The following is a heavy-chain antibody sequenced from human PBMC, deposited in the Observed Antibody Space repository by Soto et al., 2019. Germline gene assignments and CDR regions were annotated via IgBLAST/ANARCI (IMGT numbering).Heavy chain of an antibody. V-gene: IGHV1-2*02. D-gene: IGHD3-16*01. CDR2: INPNSGGT. Sequence: ASVKVSCKASGYTFTGYYMHWVRQAPGQGLEWMGWINPNSGGTNYAQKFQGRVTMTRDTSISTAYMELSRLRSDDTAVYYCASDYVPHHYYYYGMDVWGQGTMVTVSS. CDR1: GYTFTGYY. CDR3: ASDYVPHHYYYYGMDV. J-gene: IGHJ6*02.